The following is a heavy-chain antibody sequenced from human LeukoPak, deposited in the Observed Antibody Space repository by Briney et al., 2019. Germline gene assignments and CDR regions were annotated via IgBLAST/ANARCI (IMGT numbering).Heavy chain of an antibody. CDR3: ARLVYGPNWFDP. CDR1: GFTFRSYW. V-gene: IGHV3-7*01. Sequence: PGGSLRLSCAASGFTFRSYWMSWFRQAPGKGRECVAYIKQDGSEKSYVDSVKGRFTISRDNAKNSLFLQMNSLRTEDTAVYYCARLVYGPNWFDPWGQGTQVTVSS. J-gene: IGHJ5*02. D-gene: IGHD6-6*01. CDR2: IKQDGSEK.